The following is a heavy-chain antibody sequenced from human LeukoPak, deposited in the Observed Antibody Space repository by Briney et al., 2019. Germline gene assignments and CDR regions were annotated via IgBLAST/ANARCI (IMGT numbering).Heavy chain of an antibody. CDR1: GGSISSSSYY. CDR3: ARQTTRGQWLAQFDY. V-gene: IGHV4-39*01. D-gene: IGHD6-19*01. CDR2: IFYGGTT. Sequence: SETLSLTCTVPGGSISSSSYYWGWIRQPPGKGLEWLGSIFYGGTTYYNPSLKSRVTISVDTSKNQFSLKLSSVTAADTAVYYCARQTTRGQWLAQFDYRGQGTLVTVSS. J-gene: IGHJ4*02.